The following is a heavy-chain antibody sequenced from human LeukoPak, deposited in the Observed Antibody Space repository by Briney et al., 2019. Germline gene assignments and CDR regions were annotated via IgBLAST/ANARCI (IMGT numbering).Heavy chain of an antibody. J-gene: IGHJ5*02. D-gene: IGHD6-13*01. Sequence: GGSLRLSCTGSGFTFSNSWMTWVRQAPGKGLEWVADIKEDGSVKNYVEYVKGRFTISRDNAKNSLHLQMSSLRVEDTAVYYCARDIGAAAYDWFDLWGQGTLVTVSS. CDR3: ARDIGAAAYDWFDL. CDR2: IKEDGSVK. V-gene: IGHV3-7*01. CDR1: GFTFSNSW.